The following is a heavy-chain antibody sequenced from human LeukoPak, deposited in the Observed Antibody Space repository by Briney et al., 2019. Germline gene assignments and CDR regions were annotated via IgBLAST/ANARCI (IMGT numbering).Heavy chain of an antibody. Sequence: GGSLRLSCAASGFTFSSYDMHWVRQATGKGLEWVSAIGTAGDTYYPGSVKGRFTISRENAKHSLYLQMNSLRAGDTAVYYCARGSPSLIAVAALYYFDYWGQGTLVTVSS. D-gene: IGHD6-19*01. V-gene: IGHV3-13*01. CDR1: GFTFSSYD. J-gene: IGHJ4*02. CDR3: ARGSPSLIAVAALYYFDY. CDR2: IGTAGDT.